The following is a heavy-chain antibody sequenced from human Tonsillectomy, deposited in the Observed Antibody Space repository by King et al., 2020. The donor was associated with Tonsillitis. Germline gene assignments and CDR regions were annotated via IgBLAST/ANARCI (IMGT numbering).Heavy chain of an antibody. V-gene: IGHV3-30*03. CDR3: APQGVGATRFDF. J-gene: IGHJ4*02. CDR1: GFTFSSSV. CDR2: ISYDGSNK. Sequence: QLVESGGGVVQPGRSLRLSCSASGFTFSSSVMHWVRQAPGKGLEWVAVISYDGSNKYYSESVKGRFTISRDNSKNTLYLQMSGLRVEDTAVYYCAPQGVGATRFDFWGQGTLVIVSS. D-gene: IGHD1-26*01.